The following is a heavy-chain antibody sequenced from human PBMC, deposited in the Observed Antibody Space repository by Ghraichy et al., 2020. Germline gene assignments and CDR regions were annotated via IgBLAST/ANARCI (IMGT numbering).Heavy chain of an antibody. CDR1: GFTFSSYW. CDR3: ARGGVQLERLWGMDV. CDR2: IKQDGSEK. D-gene: IGHD1-1*01. J-gene: IGHJ6*02. V-gene: IGHV3-7*03. Sequence: GGSLRLSCAASGFTFSSYWMSWVRQAPGKGLEWVANIKQDGSEKYYVDSVKGRFTISRDNAKNSLYLQMNSLRAEDTAVYYCARGGVQLERLWGMDVWGQGTTVTVSS.